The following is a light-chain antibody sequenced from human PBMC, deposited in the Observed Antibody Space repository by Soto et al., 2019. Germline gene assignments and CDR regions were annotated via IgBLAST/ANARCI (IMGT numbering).Light chain of an antibody. CDR2: GAS. J-gene: IGKJ4*01. CDR3: QQSYSMPLA. V-gene: IGKV1-39*01. CDR1: QNIRNY. Sequence: DIQMTQSPSSLSASVGDRVAITCRASQNIRNYLNWYQQKPGKAPRVLIYGASSLQSGVPSRFSGSRSGTDLTLTISSLQPADFVSYYCQQSYSMPLAFGGVTKVDIK.